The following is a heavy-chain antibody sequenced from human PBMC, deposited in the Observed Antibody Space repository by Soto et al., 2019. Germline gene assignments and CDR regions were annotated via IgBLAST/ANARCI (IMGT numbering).Heavy chain of an antibody. V-gene: IGHV3-30*03. J-gene: IGHJ3*02. CDR2: ISFDGKIK. Sequence: QVQLVESGGGVVQPGRSLRLSCAASGFIFSSYGMNWVRQAPGKGLEWVAVISFDGKIKYYADSVKGRFTISRDNSKNTLYLQINSLRAEDTAVYYCATIAAPPGFDSWGQGTMVTVSS. CDR1: GFIFSSYG. D-gene: IGHD2-15*01. CDR3: ATIAAPPGFDS.